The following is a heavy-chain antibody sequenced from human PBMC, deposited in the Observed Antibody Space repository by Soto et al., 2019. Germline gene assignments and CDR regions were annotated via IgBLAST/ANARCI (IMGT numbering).Heavy chain of an antibody. V-gene: IGHV3-30*18. Sequence: QVQLVESGGGVDQPGRSLRLSCAASGFTFSSYAMHWVRQAPGKGLEWVAVISSDGSIKYYADSVKGRCTISRDNSRNMLYLQMNSLRAEDTAVYHCAKDRITGTTHFDYWGQGTLVTVSS. CDR3: AKDRITGTTHFDY. CDR2: ISSDGSIK. J-gene: IGHJ4*02. D-gene: IGHD1-7*01. CDR1: GFTFSSYA.